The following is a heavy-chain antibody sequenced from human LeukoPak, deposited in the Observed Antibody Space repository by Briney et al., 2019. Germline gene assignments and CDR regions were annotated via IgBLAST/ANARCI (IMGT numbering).Heavy chain of an antibody. CDR1: GFTFTSSA. D-gene: IGHD3-22*01. V-gene: IGHV1-58*02. CDR2: IVVGSGNT. Sequence: SVKVSCKAPGFTFTSSAMQWVRQARGQRLEWIGWIVVGSGNTNYAQKFQERVTITRDMSTSTAYMELSSLRSEDTAVYYCAVLGHYYDSSGYYFADAFDIWGQGTMVTVSS. J-gene: IGHJ3*02. CDR3: AVLGHYYDSSGYYFADAFDI.